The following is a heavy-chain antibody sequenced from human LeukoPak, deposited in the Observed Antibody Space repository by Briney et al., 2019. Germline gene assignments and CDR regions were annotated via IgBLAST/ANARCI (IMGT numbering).Heavy chain of an antibody. D-gene: IGHD2-2*01. Sequence: PGGSLRLSCAASGFTFSTYSMNWVRQAPGKGLEWVSFISSSSTYIYYADSVRGRFTISRDNAMNSLYLQMNSLRAEDTAVYYCARDGVPAATNYYYYYYMDVWGKGTTVTVSS. CDR1: GFTFSTYS. CDR3: ARDGVPAATNYYYYYYMDV. J-gene: IGHJ6*03. V-gene: IGHV3-21*01. CDR2: ISSSSTYI.